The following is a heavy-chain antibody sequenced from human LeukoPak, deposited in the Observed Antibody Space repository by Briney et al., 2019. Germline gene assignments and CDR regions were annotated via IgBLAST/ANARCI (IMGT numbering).Heavy chain of an antibody. V-gene: IGHV4-34*04. D-gene: IGHD1-1*01. CDR1: GGSSSGYY. CDR2: INHRGST. J-gene: IGHJ6*04. Sequence: PETLSLTCVLYGGSSSGYYSSWVRHPPGKGREWRGEINHRGSTNNNTSPKSRATISVDTSKNQFSLKLSSVTAADTAVYYCARGPRTQYYGMDVWGKGTTVTVSS. CDR3: ARGPRTQYYGMDV.